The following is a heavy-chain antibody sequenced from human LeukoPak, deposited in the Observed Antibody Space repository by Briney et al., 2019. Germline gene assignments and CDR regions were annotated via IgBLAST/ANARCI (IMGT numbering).Heavy chain of an antibody. J-gene: IGHJ4*02. CDR1: GGSFSGYY. CDR2: INHSGST. CDR3: ARAYYDYVWGSYRPYYFDY. D-gene: IGHD3-16*02. Sequence: PSETLSLTCAVYGGSFSGYYWSWIRQPPGKGLEWIGEINHSGSTNYNPSLKSRVTISVDTSKNQFSLKLSSVTAADTAVYYCARAYYDYVWGSYRPYYFDYWGQRTLVTVSS. V-gene: IGHV4-34*01.